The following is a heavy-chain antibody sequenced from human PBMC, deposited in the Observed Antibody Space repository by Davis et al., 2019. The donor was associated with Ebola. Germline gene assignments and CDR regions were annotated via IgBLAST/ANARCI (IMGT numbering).Heavy chain of an antibody. CDR3: ASRIRGYYYGSGSPAGMDV. V-gene: IGHV4-34*01. CDR2: INHSGST. J-gene: IGHJ6*02. D-gene: IGHD3-10*01. Sequence: PSETLSLTCAVYGGSFSGYYWSWIRQPPGKGLEWIGEINHSGSTNYNPSLKSRVTISVDTSKNQFSLKLSSVTAADTAVYYCASRIRGYYYGSGSPAGMDVWGQGTTVTVSS. CDR1: GGSFSGYY.